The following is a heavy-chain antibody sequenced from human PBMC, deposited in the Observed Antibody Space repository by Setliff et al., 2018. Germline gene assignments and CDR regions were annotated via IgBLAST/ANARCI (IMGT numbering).Heavy chain of an antibody. V-gene: IGHV4-34*01. J-gene: IGHJ4*02. CDR2: INHSGST. D-gene: IGHD3-3*01. Sequence: SETLSLTCAVYGGSFSGYYWSWIRQPPGKGLEWIGEINHSGSTNYNPSLKSRVTISVDTSKNQFSLKLSSATAADTAVYYCARGRSNFWGYYFDYWGQGTLVTVSS. CDR1: GGSFSGYY. CDR3: ARGRSNFWGYYFDY.